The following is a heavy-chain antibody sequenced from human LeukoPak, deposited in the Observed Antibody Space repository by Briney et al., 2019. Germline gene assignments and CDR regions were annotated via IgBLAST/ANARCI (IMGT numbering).Heavy chain of an antibody. Sequence: NPSETLFLTCTVSGGSISSGGYYWSWIRQHPGKGLEWIGYIYYSGSTDYNPSLKSRFTMSVDTSKNQFSLKLSSVTAADTAVYYCASADYDMAFDIWGQGTMVTVSS. CDR3: ASADYDMAFDI. J-gene: IGHJ3*02. CDR2: IYYSGST. V-gene: IGHV4-31*03. D-gene: IGHD3-9*01. CDR1: GGSISSGGYY.